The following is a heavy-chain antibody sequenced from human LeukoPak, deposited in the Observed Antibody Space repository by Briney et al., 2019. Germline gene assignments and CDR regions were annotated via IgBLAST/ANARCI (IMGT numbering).Heavy chain of an antibody. CDR1: GFTFGDYA. V-gene: IGHV3-49*04. CDR3: TRESPRAAAGPVIDY. D-gene: IGHD6-13*01. Sequence: PGGSLRLSCTASGFTFGDYAMSWVRQAPGKGLEWVGFIRSKAYGGTTEYAASVKGRFTISRDDSKSIAYLQMSSLKTEDTAVYYCTRESPRAAAGPVIDYWGQGTLVTVSS. J-gene: IGHJ4*02. CDR2: IRSKAYGGTT.